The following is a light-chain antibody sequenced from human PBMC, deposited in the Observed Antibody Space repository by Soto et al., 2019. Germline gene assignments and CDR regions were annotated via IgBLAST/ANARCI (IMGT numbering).Light chain of an antibody. CDR1: SSDVGGYNY. J-gene: IGLJ1*01. CDR2: EVS. V-gene: IGLV2-14*01. CDR3: SSYTRSSTLV. Sequence: ISCTGTSSDVGGYNYVSWYQQHPGKAPKLMIYEVSNRPSGVSNRFSGSKSGNTASLTISGLQAEDEADYYCSSYTRSSTLVFGTGTKVTVL.